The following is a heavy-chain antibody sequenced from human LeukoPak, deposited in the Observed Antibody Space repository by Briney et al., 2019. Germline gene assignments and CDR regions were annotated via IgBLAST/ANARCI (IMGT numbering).Heavy chain of an antibody. V-gene: IGHV4-39*07. CDR2: IYYSGST. CDR1: GGSVSISSYY. D-gene: IGHD5-12*01. Sequence: SETLSLTCTVSGGSVSISSYYWGWIRQPPGKGLEWIGSIYYSGSTYYNPSLKSRVTISVDTSRNQFSLKLSSVTAADTAVYYCARYHSGYDDYWGQGTLVTVSS. CDR3: ARYHSGYDDY. J-gene: IGHJ4*02.